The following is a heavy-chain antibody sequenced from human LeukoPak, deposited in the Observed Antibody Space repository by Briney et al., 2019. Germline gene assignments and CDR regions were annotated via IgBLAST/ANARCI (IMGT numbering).Heavy chain of an antibody. CDR1: GGSISSGDYY. CDR3: ARARAYSSSCYYFDY. J-gene: IGHJ4*02. Sequence: SQTLSLTCTVSGGSISSGDYYWSWLRQPPGKGLELIGHTHYSGITYYSPSLKSRLNISVDTSKNQFSLKLSSVTAADTAVYHCARARAYSSSCYYFDYWGQGTLVTVSS. CDR2: THYSGIT. V-gene: IGHV4-30-4*08. D-gene: IGHD6-13*01.